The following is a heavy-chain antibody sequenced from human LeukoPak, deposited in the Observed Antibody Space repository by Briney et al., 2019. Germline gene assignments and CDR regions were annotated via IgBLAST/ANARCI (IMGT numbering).Heavy chain of an antibody. J-gene: IGHJ5*02. CDR2: IYYSGST. CDR1: GGSISSYY. V-gene: IGHV4-59*12. Sequence: PSETLSLTCTVAGGSISSYYWNWIRQPPGKGLEWIGYIYYSGSTSYNPSLKSRVTISVDTSKNQFSLMLTSVTAADTAVYYCAREPGFDSSGYLNWFDPWGQGTLVTVSS. CDR3: AREPGFDSSGYLNWFDP. D-gene: IGHD3-22*01.